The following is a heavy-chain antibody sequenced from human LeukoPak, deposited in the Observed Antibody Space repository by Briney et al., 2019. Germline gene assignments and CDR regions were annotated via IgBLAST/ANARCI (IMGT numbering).Heavy chain of an antibody. CDR3: AKDGYSSGWYGEGHYFDY. D-gene: IGHD6-19*01. Sequence: GGSLRLSCAASGFTVSSNYMSWVRQAPGKGLEWVSVIYSGGSTYYADSVKGRFTISRDNSKNTLYLQMNSLRAEDTAVYYCAKDGYSSGWYGEGHYFDYWGQGTLVTVSS. CDR1: GFTVSSNY. V-gene: IGHV3-66*01. CDR2: IYSGGST. J-gene: IGHJ4*02.